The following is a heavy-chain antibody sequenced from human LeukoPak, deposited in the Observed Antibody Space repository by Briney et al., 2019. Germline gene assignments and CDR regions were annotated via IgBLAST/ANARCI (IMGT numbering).Heavy chain of an antibody. D-gene: IGHD6-13*01. Sequence: PSETLSLTCAVYGGSFSGYYWSWIRQPPGKGLEWIGEINHSGSTYYNPSLKSRVTISVDTSKNQFSLKLSSVTAADTAVYHCARVKQQLPGGWFDPWGQGTLVTVSS. CDR2: INHSGST. J-gene: IGHJ5*02. V-gene: IGHV4-34*01. CDR3: ARVKQQLPGGWFDP. CDR1: GGSFSGYY.